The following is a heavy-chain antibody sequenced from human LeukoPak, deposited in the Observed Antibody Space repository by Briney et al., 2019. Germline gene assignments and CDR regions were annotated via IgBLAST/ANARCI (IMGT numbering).Heavy chain of an antibody. CDR3: ARESITIFGVVIPADY. V-gene: IGHV1-2*06. D-gene: IGHD3-3*01. J-gene: IGHJ4*02. CDR1: GFTFTSYD. Sequence: ASVKVSCKASGFTFTSYDINWVRQAPGQGLEWMGRINPNSGDTNYAQKFQGRVTMTRDTSTSTAYMELRSLRSDDTAVYYCARESITIFGVVIPADYWGQGTLVTVSS. CDR2: INPNSGDT.